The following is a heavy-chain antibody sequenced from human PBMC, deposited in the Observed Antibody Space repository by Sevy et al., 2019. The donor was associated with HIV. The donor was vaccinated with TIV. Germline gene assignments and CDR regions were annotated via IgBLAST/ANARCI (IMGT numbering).Heavy chain of an antibody. CDR2: IYYSGST. D-gene: IGHD3-22*01. CDR1: GGSISSYY. J-gene: IGHJ5*02. CDR3: ARDDTYYYDSSGRRDWFDP. V-gene: IGHV4-59*01. Sequence: SETLSLTCTVSGGSISSYYWSWIRQPPGKGLEWIGYIYYSGSTNYNPSLKSRVTISVDTSKNQFSLKLSSVTAADTAVYYCARDDTYYYDSSGRRDWFDPWGQGTLVTVSS.